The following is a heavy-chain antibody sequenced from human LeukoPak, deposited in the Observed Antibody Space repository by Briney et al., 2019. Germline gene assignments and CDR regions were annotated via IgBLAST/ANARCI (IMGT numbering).Heavy chain of an antibody. D-gene: IGHD3-10*01. CDR3: ARDGPAQMVDFDY. CDR1: GYTFSGTGWY. J-gene: IGHJ4*02. V-gene: IGHV1-2*02. CDR2: IYPNNGAT. Sequence: ASVKVSCKASGYTFSGTGWYLYWLRQAPGQGLECMGWIYPNNGATAYAQKFQGRVAMTRDTSITTAYMELSGLRPDGTAVYYCARDGPAQMVDFDYWGQGTLVTVSS.